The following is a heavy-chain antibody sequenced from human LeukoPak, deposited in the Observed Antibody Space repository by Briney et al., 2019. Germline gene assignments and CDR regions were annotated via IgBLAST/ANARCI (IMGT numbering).Heavy chain of an antibody. V-gene: IGHV1-18*01. J-gene: IGHJ6*02. CDR3: ARDSSAGMDV. CDR1: GYTFTSYA. D-gene: IGHD2-2*01. CDR2: ISAYNGNT. Sequence: ASVKVSCKASGYTFTSYAISWVRQAPGQVLGWMGWISAYNGNTTYAQKVQGRVTMTRDTSTSTVYMELSSLRSEDTAVYYCARDSSAGMDVWGQGTTVTVSS.